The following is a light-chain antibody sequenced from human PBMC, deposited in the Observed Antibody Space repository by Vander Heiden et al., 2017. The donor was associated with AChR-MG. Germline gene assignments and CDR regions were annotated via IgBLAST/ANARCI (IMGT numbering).Light chain of an antibody. V-gene: IGLV2-8*01. CDR2: EVK. J-gene: IGLJ2*01. CDR3: QSYAGSKSV. Sequence: QSALTQPPSASGSPGQSVTLSCPGTSSDVGGYTCPSWYQQHPANAPKLIIYEVKKRPSGVPDCSSGSKSSTTASLTVSGLQAEDEADYYCQSYAGSKSVFGGGTKLTVL. CDR1: SSDVGGYTC.